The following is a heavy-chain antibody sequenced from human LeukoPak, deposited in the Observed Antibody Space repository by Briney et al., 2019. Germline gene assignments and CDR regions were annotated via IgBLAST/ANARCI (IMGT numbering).Heavy chain of an antibody. Sequence: GGSLRLSCAASGFTFSSYAMSWVRQAPGKGLEWVSAISGSGGSTYYADSVKGRFTISRDNSKNTLYLQMNSLRAEDTAVYYCAKDQGYRSGIAAGYWGQGTLVTVSS. CDR3: AKDQGYRSGIAAGY. V-gene: IGHV3-23*01. CDR1: GFTFSSYA. D-gene: IGHD6-13*01. CDR2: ISGSGGST. J-gene: IGHJ4*02.